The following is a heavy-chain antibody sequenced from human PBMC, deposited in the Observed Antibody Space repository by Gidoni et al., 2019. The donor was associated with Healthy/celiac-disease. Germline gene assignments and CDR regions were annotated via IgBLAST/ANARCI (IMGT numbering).Heavy chain of an antibody. CDR3: ASQRDYYYGMDV. Sequence: QLQLQESGPGLVKPSETLSLTCTVSGCSISSSSYYWGWIRQPPGKGLEWIGSIYYSGSTYYNPSLKSRVTISVDTSKNQFSLKLSSVTAADTAVYYCASQRDYYYGMDVWGQGTTVTVSS. CDR1: GCSISSSSYY. J-gene: IGHJ6*02. V-gene: IGHV4-39*01. CDR2: IYYSGST.